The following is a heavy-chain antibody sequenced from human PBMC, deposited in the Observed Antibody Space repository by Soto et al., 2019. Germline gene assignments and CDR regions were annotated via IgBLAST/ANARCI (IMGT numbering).Heavy chain of an antibody. CDR1: GFTFSSYG. J-gene: IGHJ6*02. Sequence: GGSLRLSCAASGFTFSSYGMHWVRQAPGKGLEWVAVISYDGSNKYYADSVKGRFTISRDNSKNTLYLQMNSLRAEDTAVYYCAKERKDSSSWGGGYYYYGMDVWGQGTTVTVSS. CDR3: AKERKDSSSWGGGYYYYGMDV. CDR2: ISYDGSNK. V-gene: IGHV3-30*18. D-gene: IGHD6-13*01.